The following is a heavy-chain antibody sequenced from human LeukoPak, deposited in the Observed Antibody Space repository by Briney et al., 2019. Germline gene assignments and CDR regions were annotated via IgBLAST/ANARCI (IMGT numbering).Heavy chain of an antibody. J-gene: IGHJ6*02. Sequence: ASVKVSCKASGYTFTGYYMHWVRQAPGQGLEWMGWINPNSGGTNYAQKFQGWVTMTRDTSISTAYMELSRLRSDDTAVYYCARDRTLSGGSGSYYNDGMDVWGQGTTVTV. CDR1: GYTFTGYY. CDR3: ARDRTLSGGSGSYYNDGMDV. V-gene: IGHV1-2*04. CDR2: INPNSGGT. D-gene: IGHD3-10*01.